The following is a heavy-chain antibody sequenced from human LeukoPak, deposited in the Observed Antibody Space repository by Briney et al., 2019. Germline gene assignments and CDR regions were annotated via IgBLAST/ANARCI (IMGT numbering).Heavy chain of an antibody. CDR1: GGSFSGYY. J-gene: IGHJ4*02. D-gene: IGHD2-21*01. CDR2: INHSGST. Sequence: SETLSLTCAVYGGSFSGYYWSWIRQPPGKGLECIGEINHSGSTNYNPSLKSRVTISVDTSKNQFSLKLSSVTAADTAVYYCASVVQGIVVYWGQGTLVTVSS. CDR3: ASVVQGIVVY. V-gene: IGHV4-34*01.